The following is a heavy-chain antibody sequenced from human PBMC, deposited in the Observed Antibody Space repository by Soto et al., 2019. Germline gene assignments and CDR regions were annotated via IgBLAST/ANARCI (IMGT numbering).Heavy chain of an antibody. CDR3: TRVLEGSWSTASH. J-gene: IGHJ4*02. D-gene: IGHD3-10*01. V-gene: IGHV3-15*07. CDR1: GFTFSYVW. Sequence: EVQLVESGGGLVKPGGYLRLSCAASGFTFSYVWMNWVRQAPGKGLEWVGRIKSKTDCGTTDYAAPVKGRFTISRDDSKNTLYLQMNSLKTEDTAVYFCTRVLEGSWSTASHWGQGTLVTVSS. CDR2: IKSKTDCGTT.